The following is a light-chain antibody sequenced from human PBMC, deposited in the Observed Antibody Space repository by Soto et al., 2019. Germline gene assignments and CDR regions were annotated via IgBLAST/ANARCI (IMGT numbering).Light chain of an antibody. CDR1: NGDVGMYNL. CDR3: CPYSTSDTFWV. J-gene: IGLJ3*02. V-gene: IGLV2-23*01. CDR2: ETT. Sequence: QSALTQPASVSGSPGQSITISCTGSNGDVGMYNLVSWYQLHPGKAPKLIIYETTTRPSGVSIRFSGSKSGNTASLTVSGLQTEDEADYFCCPYSTSDTFWVFGGGTKVTVL.